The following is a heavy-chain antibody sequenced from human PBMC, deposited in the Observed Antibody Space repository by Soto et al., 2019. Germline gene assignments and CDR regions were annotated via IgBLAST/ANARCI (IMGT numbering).Heavy chain of an antibody. V-gene: IGHV4-39*01. J-gene: IGHJ6*03. CDR1: GGSISSSSYY. D-gene: IGHD2-2*01. CDR2: IYYSGST. Sequence: PSETLSLTCTVSGGSISSSSYYWGWIRQPPGKGLEWIGSIYYSGSTYYNPSLKSRVTISVDTSKNQFSLKLSSVTAADTAVYYCARGQIVVVPAANGYYYHMDVWGEGNTVTVS. CDR3: ARGQIVVVPAANGYYYHMDV.